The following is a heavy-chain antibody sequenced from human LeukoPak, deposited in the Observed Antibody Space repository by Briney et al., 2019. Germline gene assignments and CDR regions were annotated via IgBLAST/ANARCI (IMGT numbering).Heavy chain of an antibody. Sequence: SETLSLTCTVSGGSISSYYWSWIRQPPGKGLEWIGYIYYSGSTNYNPSLKSRVTISVDTSKNQFCLKLSSVTAADTAVYYCARHALPKVAGTGWFDPWGQGTLVTVSS. CDR2: IYYSGST. D-gene: IGHD6-19*01. CDR3: ARHALPKVAGTGWFDP. CDR1: GGSISSYY. V-gene: IGHV4-59*08. J-gene: IGHJ5*02.